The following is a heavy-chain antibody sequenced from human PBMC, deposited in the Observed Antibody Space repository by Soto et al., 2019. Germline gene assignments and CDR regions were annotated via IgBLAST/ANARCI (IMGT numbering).Heavy chain of an antibody. CDR1: GFTFSSFA. J-gene: IGHJ4*02. CDR3: AKVAARPYFEY. Sequence: GGSLRLSCAASGFTFSSFAMNWVRQAPGKGLEWVSAISGSGGSTYYADSVKGRFTISRDNSKNTLYLQMNSLRAEDTAVYYCAKVAARPYFEYWGQGTLVTVSS. D-gene: IGHD6-6*01. V-gene: IGHV3-23*01. CDR2: ISGSGGST.